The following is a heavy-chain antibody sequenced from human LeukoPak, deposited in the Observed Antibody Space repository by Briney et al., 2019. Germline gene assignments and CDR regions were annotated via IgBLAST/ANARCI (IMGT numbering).Heavy chain of an antibody. D-gene: IGHD2-21*02. Sequence: PRGSLRLSCAAAGFTFSTDTMNWVRQAPGKGLEWVSSITSTSSYMFYADSVKGRFTIPRDNARDSVYMQMNSLRPEDTAVYYCARDETAHDAFDIWGQGTMVTVSS. CDR1: GFTFSTDT. J-gene: IGHJ3*02. CDR2: ITSTSSYM. CDR3: ARDETAHDAFDI. V-gene: IGHV3-21*01.